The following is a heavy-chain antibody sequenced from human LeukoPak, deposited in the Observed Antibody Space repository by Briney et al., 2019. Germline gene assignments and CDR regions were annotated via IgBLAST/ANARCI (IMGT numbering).Heavy chain of an antibody. CDR1: SGSISSSNW. CDR3: ARDADAAGKNWDIDY. CDR2: IYDSAST. J-gene: IGHJ4*02. D-gene: IGHD6-13*01. V-gene: IGHV4-4*02. Sequence: SENLSPTCAVSSGSISSSNWWSWVPQPPGKGLEWIGAIYDSASTNYNTSLKGRVTTAADKSKKQFCLTLSYVTAADSAVYYCARDADAAGKNWDIDYWGQGTLVTVSS.